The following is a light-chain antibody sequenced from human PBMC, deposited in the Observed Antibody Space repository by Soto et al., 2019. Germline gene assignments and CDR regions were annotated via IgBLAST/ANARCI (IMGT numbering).Light chain of an antibody. CDR1: QGLVYSDENSY. J-gene: IGKJ2*01. CDR2: KVS. V-gene: IGKV2-30*01. Sequence: EVVLTQSPLALPVTLGQPASISCRSSQGLVYSDENSYLSWFQQRPGQSPRPLIYKVSNRGSGVPDRFSGSGSVTDFTLKISRVEAEDVGVYYCMQGTHWPPTFGQGTKLEIK. CDR3: MQGTHWPPT.